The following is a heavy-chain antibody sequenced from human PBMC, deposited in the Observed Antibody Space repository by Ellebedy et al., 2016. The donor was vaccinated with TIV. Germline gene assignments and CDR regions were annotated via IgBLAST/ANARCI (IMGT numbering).Heavy chain of an antibody. Sequence: MPSETLSLTCTVSGGSISSGDYYRSWIRQHPGKGLEWIGYIYYSGSAYYNPSLKSRVTISLDTSKNQFSLKLSSVTAADTAVYYCARGMKDSSGYFYWYFDLWGRGTLVTVSS. D-gene: IGHD3-22*01. CDR1: GGSISSGDYY. V-gene: IGHV4-31*03. CDR3: ARGMKDSSGYFYWYFDL. CDR2: IYYSGSA. J-gene: IGHJ2*01.